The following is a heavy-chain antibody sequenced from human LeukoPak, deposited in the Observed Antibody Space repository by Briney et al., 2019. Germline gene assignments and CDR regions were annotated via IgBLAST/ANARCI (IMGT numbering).Heavy chain of an antibody. V-gene: IGHV1-69*13. CDR3: ARSGLGGYYYYGMDV. Sequence: SVKVSCKASGGTFSSYAISWVRQAPGQGLEWMGGIIPIFGTANYAQKFQGRVTITADESTSTAYMELSSLRSGDTAVYYCARSGLGGYYYYGMDVWGKGTTVTVSS. CDR1: GGTFSSYA. J-gene: IGHJ6*04. CDR2: IIPIFGTA. D-gene: IGHD2-15*01.